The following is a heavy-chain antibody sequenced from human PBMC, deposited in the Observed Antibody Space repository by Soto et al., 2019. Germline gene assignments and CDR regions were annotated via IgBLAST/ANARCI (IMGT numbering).Heavy chain of an antibody. D-gene: IGHD2-15*01. CDR3: VIDLGYFDF. CDR1: AGTFNNHS. CDR2: SIPILGRA. J-gene: IGHJ4*02. V-gene: IGHV1-69*02. Sequence: QVQLVQSGTEVKKPGSSVAVSCQASAGTFNNHSLRWVRQAPGQGLEWMGRSIPILGRADYSQKFQGRLTLAVDKPTSTADMELSSLPSEDTAVYYCVIDLGYFDFWGQGTLVTVSS.